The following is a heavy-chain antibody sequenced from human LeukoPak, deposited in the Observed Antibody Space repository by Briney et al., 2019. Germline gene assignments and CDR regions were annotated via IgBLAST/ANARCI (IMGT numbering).Heavy chain of an antibody. CDR3: AREEPEYQWLAIFDF. Sequence: SETLSLTCTVSGGSISSSSYYWGWIRQPPGKGLEWIGSIYYSGSTYYNPSLKSRVTISVDTSKNQFSLKLSSVTAADTAVYYCAREEPEYQWLAIFDFWGQGALVTVSS. CDR2: IYYSGST. D-gene: IGHD6-19*01. CDR1: GGSISSSSYY. V-gene: IGHV4-39*02. J-gene: IGHJ4*02.